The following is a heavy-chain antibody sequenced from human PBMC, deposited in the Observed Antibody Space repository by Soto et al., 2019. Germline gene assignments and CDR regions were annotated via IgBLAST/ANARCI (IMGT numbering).Heavy chain of an antibody. CDR2: ISSSSSYI. D-gene: IGHD3-9*01. CDR1: GFTFSSYS. Sequence: GGSLRLSCAASGFTFSSYSMNWVRQAPGKGLEWVSSISSSSSYIYYADSVKGRFTISRDNSKNTLYLQMNSLRAEDTAVYYCAKDGTVLRYFDWSASYGMDVWGQGTTVTVSS. J-gene: IGHJ6*02. CDR3: AKDGTVLRYFDWSASYGMDV. V-gene: IGHV3-21*01.